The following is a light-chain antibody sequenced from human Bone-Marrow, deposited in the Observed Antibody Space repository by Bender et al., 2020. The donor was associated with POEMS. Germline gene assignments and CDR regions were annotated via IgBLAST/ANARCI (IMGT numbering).Light chain of an antibody. CDR2: DVS. CDR1: SSDVGGYNY. CDR3: SSYTGSSTI. V-gene: IGLV2-14*03. J-gene: IGLJ2*01. Sequence: QSALTQPASVSGSPGQSITISCTGTSSDVGGYNYVSWYQQHPGKAPKLMIYDVSNRPSGVSNRFSGFKSGNTASLTISGLQTDDEADYYCSSYTGSSTIFGGGTRVTVL.